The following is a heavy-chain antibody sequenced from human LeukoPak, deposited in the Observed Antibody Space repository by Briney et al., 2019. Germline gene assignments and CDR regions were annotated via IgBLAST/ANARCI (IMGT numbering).Heavy chain of an antibody. V-gene: IGHV3-23*01. CDR1: GFTLSTYS. Sequence: GGSLRLSCAASGFTLSTYSLSWVRQAPGKGLEWVSAISGSGGNTDYADSVKGRFTISRDNSKNTLYLQMNSLRAEDTAVYHCAKAIRGVFIVFDYWGQGTLVTVSS. CDR3: AKAIRGVFIVFDY. D-gene: IGHD3-10*01. J-gene: IGHJ4*02. CDR2: ISGSGGNT.